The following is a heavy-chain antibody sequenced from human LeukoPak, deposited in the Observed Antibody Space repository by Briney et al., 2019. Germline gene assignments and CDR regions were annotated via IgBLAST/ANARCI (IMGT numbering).Heavy chain of an antibody. CDR1: GGSISSGGYY. CDR2: IYYSGST. D-gene: IGHD6-6*01. Sequence: PSQTLSLTCTVSGGSISSGGYYWSWIRQHPGKGLEWIGYIYYSGSTYYNPSLKSRVTISVDTSMNQFSLKLSSVTAADTAVYYCAREGGSSSTYFDYWGQGTLVTVSS. J-gene: IGHJ4*02. V-gene: IGHV4-31*03. CDR3: AREGGSSSTYFDY.